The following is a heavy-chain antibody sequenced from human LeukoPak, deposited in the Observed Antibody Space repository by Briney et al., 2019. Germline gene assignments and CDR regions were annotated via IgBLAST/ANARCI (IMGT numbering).Heavy chain of an antibody. CDR2: ISYDGSNK. CDR3: ARVYSYGRSSDY. CDR1: GSTFSSYA. V-gene: IGHV3-30-3*01. J-gene: IGHJ4*02. Sequence: GGSLRLSCAASGSTFSSYAMHWVRQAPGKGLEWVAVISYDGSNKYYADSVKGRFTISRDNSKNTLYLQMNSLRAEDTAVYYCARVYSYGRSSDYWGQGTLVTVSS. D-gene: IGHD5-18*01.